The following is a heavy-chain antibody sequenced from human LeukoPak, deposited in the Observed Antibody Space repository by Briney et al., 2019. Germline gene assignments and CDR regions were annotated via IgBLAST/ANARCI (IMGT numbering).Heavy chain of an antibody. J-gene: IGHJ4*02. CDR2: FYPGDSDT. D-gene: IGHD2-2*01. Sequence: HGESLNISCKGSGDRFTSYWIGWVRQIPGKGLEWMGIFYPGDSDTRYSPSFQGQATISADKSISTAYLQWSSLKASDTAMYYCARTRPSSYCSSTSCPFDHWGQGTLVIVSS. CDR1: GDRFTSYW. CDR3: ARTRPSSYCSSTSCPFDH. V-gene: IGHV5-51*01.